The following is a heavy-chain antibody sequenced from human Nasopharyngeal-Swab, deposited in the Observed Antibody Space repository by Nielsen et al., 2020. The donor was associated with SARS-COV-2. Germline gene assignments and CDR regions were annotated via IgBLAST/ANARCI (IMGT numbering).Heavy chain of an antibody. D-gene: IGHD4-17*01. CDR3: ARTRGVLRLRCLDY. CDR2: INHSGST. Sequence: WIRQPPGKGLEWIGEINHSGSTNYNPSLKSRVTISVDTSKNQFSLKLSSVTAADTAVYYCARTRGVLRLRCLDYWGQGTLVTVSS. J-gene: IGHJ4*02. V-gene: IGHV4-34*01.